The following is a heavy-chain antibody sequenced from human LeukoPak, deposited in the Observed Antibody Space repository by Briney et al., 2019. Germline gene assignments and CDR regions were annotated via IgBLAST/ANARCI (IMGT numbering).Heavy chain of an antibody. CDR3: AREEVSVISDTCCSGLGY. CDR2: INPNSGGT. Sequence: ASVKVSCKASGYTFTGFYMHWVRQAPGQGLGWMGWINPNSGGTNYAQKFQGRVTMTRDTPINTAYMELSSLRSDDTAVYYCAREEVSVISDTCCSGLGYWGQGTLVTVSS. J-gene: IGHJ4*02. D-gene: IGHD3-10*01. CDR1: GYTFTGFY. V-gene: IGHV1-2*02.